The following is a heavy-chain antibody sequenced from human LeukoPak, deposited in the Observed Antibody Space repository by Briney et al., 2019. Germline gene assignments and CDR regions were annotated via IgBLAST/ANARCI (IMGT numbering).Heavy chain of an antibody. CDR3: ARDLYSSSWYYYYYYMDV. CDR2: IKQDGSEK. D-gene: IGHD6-13*01. J-gene: IGHJ6*03. V-gene: IGHV3-7*01. CDR1: GFTFSDYY. Sequence: GGSLRLSCAASGFTFSDYYMSWVRQAPGKGLEWVANIKQDGSEKYYVDSVKGRFTISRDNAKNSLYLQMNSLRAEDTAVYYCARDLYSSSWYYYYYYMDVWGKGTTVTVSS.